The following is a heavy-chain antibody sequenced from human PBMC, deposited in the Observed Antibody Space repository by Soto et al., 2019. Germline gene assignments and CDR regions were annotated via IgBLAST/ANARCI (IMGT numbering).Heavy chain of an antibody. Sequence: PSGTLALTCAVSGGAFSGYYWSWVGQRPGKGLEWIGEINHSGSTNYNPSLKSRVTISVDTSKNQFSLKLSSVTAADTAVYYCARTLRNSGSYVGPYYYMDIWGKGTTVTVS. CDR2: INHSGST. CDR1: GGAFSGYY. J-gene: IGHJ6*03. V-gene: IGHV4-34*01. CDR3: ARTLRNSGSYVGPYYYMDI. D-gene: IGHD3-10*01.